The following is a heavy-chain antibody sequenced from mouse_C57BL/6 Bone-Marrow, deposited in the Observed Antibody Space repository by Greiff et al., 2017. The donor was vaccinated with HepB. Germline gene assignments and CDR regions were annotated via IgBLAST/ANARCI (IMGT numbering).Heavy chain of an antibody. D-gene: IGHD1-1*01. CDR3: ARRYYYGSSYDWYFDV. CDR2: IDPSDSYT. CDR1: GYTFTSYW. Sequence: VQLQQPGAELVRPGTSVKLSCKASGYTFTSYWMHWVKQRPGQGLEWIGVIDPSDSYTNYNQKFKGKATLTVDTSSSTAYMQLSSLTSEDSAVYYCARRYYYGSSYDWYFDVWGTGTTVTVSS. V-gene: IGHV1-59*01. J-gene: IGHJ1*03.